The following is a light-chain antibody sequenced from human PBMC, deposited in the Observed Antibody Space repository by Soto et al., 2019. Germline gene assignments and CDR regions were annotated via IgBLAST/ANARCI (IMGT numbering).Light chain of an antibody. Sequence: QSALTQPASVSGSPGQSITISCTGTSSDIGGYNYVSWYQQHPGKAPKLIIYEVNNRPSGVSNRFSASKSGSTASLIISGLQAEAEADYYCSSYTTTTTPVFGGGTKLTVL. V-gene: IGLV2-14*01. CDR3: SSYTTTTTPV. CDR1: SSDIGGYNY. J-gene: IGLJ3*02. CDR2: EVN.